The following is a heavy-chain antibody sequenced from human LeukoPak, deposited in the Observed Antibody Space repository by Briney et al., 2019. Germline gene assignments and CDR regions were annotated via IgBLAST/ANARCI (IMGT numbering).Heavy chain of an antibody. V-gene: IGHV3-48*01. D-gene: IGHD3-10*01. Sequence: GGSLRLSCAASGFTFSSYSMSWVRQAPGKGLEWVSYISSSNLTIYYADSVKGRFTISRDNAKNSLYLQMNSLRAEDTAVYYCASWLSKSAWGQGTLVTVSS. J-gene: IGHJ5*02. CDR2: ISSSNLTI. CDR3: ASWLSKSA. CDR1: GFTFSSYS.